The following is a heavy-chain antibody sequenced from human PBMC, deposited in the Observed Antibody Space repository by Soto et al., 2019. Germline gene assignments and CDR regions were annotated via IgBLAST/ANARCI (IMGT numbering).Heavy chain of an antibody. Sequence: PGGSLRLSCAASGGPFSNAWMSWVRQAPGKGLEWVGRIKSKSNGETTDYAAPVNGRFTISRDDSKNTLYLQMNSLKTEDTAVYFCTTATYGDYKKYFHDWGQGTLVTVSS. D-gene: IGHD4-17*01. V-gene: IGHV3-15*01. CDR3: TTATYGDYKKYFHD. CDR1: GGPFSNAW. J-gene: IGHJ1*01. CDR2: IKSKSNGETT.